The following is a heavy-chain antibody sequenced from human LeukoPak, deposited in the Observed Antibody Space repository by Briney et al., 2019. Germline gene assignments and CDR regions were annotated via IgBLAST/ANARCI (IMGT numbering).Heavy chain of an antibody. V-gene: IGHV4-30-2*01. CDR3: ASGYSYGYAGGLDY. Sequence: SETLSLTCTVSGASISGYFWSWIRQPPGKGLEWIGYIYHSGSTYYNPSLKSRVTISVDRSKNQFSLKLSSVTAADTAVYYCASGYSYGYAGGLDYWGQGTLVTVSP. J-gene: IGHJ4*02. CDR2: IYHSGST. CDR1: GASISGYF. D-gene: IGHD5-18*01.